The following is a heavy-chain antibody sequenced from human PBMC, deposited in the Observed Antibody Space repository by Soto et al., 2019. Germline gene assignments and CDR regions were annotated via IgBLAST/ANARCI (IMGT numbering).Heavy chain of an antibody. D-gene: IGHD5-18*01. J-gene: IGHJ6*02. CDR1: GFTVSSNY. V-gene: IGHV3-53*01. CDR2: IYSGGST. Sequence: GGSLRLSCAASGFTVSSNYMSWVRQAPGKGLEWVSVIYSGGSTYYADSVKGRFTISRDNSKNTLYLQMNSLRAEDTAEYYCARVEGGYCYGVYFSYAMDFWGLGTSVTVSS. CDR3: ARVEGGYCYGVYFSYAMDF.